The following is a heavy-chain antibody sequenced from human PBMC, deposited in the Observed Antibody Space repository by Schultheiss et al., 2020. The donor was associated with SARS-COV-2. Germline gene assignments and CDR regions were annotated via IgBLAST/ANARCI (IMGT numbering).Heavy chain of an antibody. CDR1: GFTFSDYY. V-gene: IGHV3-69-1*01. CDR2: ISSSSTI. Sequence: GGSLRLSCAASGFTFSDYYMNWVRQAPGKGLEWVSSISSSSTIYYADSVKGRFTISRDNAKNSLYLQMNSLRAEDTAVYYCARGPYCSGGTCLDFFDYWGQGTLVTVSS. CDR3: ARGPYCSGGTCLDFFDY. J-gene: IGHJ4*02. D-gene: IGHD2-15*01.